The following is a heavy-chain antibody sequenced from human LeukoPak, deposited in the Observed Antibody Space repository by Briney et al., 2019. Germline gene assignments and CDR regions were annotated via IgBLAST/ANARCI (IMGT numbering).Heavy chain of an antibody. CDR3: ARLQGSGSPPFDY. CDR1: GGSISSSDW. Sequence: SETLSLTCAVSGGSISSSDWWSWVRQPPGRGLEWIGYIYRNENPNYNPSLKSRVTMSVDKSKNQFSLRLSSVTAADTAVYYCARLQGSGSPPFDYWGQGTLITVSS. CDR2: IYRNENP. V-gene: IGHV4-4*02. J-gene: IGHJ4*02. D-gene: IGHD3-10*01.